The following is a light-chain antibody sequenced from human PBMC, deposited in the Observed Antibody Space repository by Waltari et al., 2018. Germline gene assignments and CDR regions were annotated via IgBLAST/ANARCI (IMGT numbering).Light chain of an antibody. CDR1: QSVSSGF. CDR2: DTS. CDR3: QQYGDSPRT. Sequence: EIVLMQSPATLSLSPGDRATLSCGASQSVSSGFLAWYQQKPGLAPRLVIYDTSTRATGVPDRFRGSGSGREFALSISRLEPEDFAVYYCQQYGDSPRTFGQGTKVEIK. V-gene: IGKV3D-20*01. J-gene: IGKJ1*01.